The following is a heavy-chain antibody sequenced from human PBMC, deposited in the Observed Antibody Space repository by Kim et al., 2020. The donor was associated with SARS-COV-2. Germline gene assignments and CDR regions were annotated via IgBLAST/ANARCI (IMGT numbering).Heavy chain of an antibody. CDR3: ARRGSGHGLDV. CDR1: GYTFTTYS. CDR2: INAGNGYT. D-gene: IGHD6-25*01. V-gene: IGHV1-3*01. J-gene: IGHJ6*02. Sequence: ASVKVSCKPSGYTFTTYSIHWVRQAPGQSLEWMAWINAGNGYTGYSQKLQDRVTLTRDTFASTVYMELSSLMSEDTAVYNCARRGSGHGLDVWGQGTTVTVSS.